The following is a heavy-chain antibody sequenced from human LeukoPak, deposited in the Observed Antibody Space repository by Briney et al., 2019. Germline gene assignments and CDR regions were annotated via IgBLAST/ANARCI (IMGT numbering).Heavy chain of an antibody. V-gene: IGHV4-39*07. J-gene: IGHJ6*02. D-gene: IGHD3-10*01. CDR2: IYYRGST. CDR3: ARGKRITMVRGVTYGVDV. Sequence: SETLSLTCTLSGGSISSSSYYWGWIRQPPGRGLEWNGSIYYRGSTSYNPSLKSRVTISVDTSKNQFSLKLSPVTAADTAVYYCARGKRITMVRGVTYGVDVWGQGTTVTVSS. CDR1: GGSISSSSYY.